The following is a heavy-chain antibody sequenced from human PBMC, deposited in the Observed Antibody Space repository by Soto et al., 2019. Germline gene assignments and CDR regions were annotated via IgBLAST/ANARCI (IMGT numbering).Heavy chain of an antibody. CDR1: GFTFSSYE. V-gene: IGHV3-48*03. D-gene: IGHD5-18*01. CDR3: ARDRGHSYGYWFDP. CDR2: ISSSGSTI. Sequence: EVQLVESGGGLVQPGGSLRLSCAASGFTFSSYEMNWVRQAPGKGLEWVSYISSSGSTIFYADSVKGRFTISRDNTKNSLYLQMNSLRAEDTAVYYCARDRGHSYGYWFDPWGQGTLVTVSS. J-gene: IGHJ5*02.